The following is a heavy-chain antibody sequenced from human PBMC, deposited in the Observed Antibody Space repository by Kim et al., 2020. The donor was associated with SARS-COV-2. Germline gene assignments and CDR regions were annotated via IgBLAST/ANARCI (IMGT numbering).Heavy chain of an antibody. CDR3: SDLGSALGLDV. V-gene: IGHV3-72*01. Sequence: GGSLRLSCAASGFTFSDHYIDWVRQAPGKGLEWVGLITNKAYGYTTLYAASVKGRFTISRDDSKNSVFLQMSYLRSDDTGVYYCSDLGSALGLDVWGQGTTVTVSS. CDR1: GFTFSDHY. D-gene: IGHD2-15*01. J-gene: IGHJ6*02. CDR2: ITNKAYGYTT.